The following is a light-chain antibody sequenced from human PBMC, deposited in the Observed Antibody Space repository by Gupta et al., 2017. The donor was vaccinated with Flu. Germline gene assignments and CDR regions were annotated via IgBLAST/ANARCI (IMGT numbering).Light chain of an antibody. V-gene: IGKV3-20*01. CDR3: QQYGSSLPYT. CDR2: GAS. J-gene: IGKJ2*01. Sequence: EIVLTQSPGTLSLSPGERATLSCRASQSVSSSYLAWYQQKPGQAPRLLMYGASSRDTGIPDRFSGSGSGTDFTLTISRREPEDFAVYYCQQYGSSLPYTFGQGTKLEIK. CDR1: QSVSSSY.